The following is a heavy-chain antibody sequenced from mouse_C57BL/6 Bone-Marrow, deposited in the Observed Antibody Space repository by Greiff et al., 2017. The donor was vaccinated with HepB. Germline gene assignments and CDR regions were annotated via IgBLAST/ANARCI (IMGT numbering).Heavy chain of an antibody. J-gene: IGHJ1*03. CDR2: IDPNSGGT. CDR1: GYTFTSYW. D-gene: IGHD2-3*01. CDR3: AYDGFYWYFDV. V-gene: IGHV1-72*01. Sequence: QVQLKQPGAELVKPGASVKLSCKASGYTFTSYWMHWVKQRPGRGLEWIGRIDPNSGGTKYNEKFKSKATLTVDKPSSTAYMQLSSLTSEDSAVYYCAYDGFYWYFDVWGTGTTVTVSS.